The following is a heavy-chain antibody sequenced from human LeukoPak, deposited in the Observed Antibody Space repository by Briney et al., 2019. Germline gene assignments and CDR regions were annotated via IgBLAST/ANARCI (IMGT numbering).Heavy chain of an antibody. CDR1: GFTFDDYA. D-gene: IGHD6-6*01. CDR3: AKDIYSSSSEGIFDY. CDR2: ISWNSGSI. V-gene: IGHV3-9*01. Sequence: PGGSLRLSCAAFGFTFDDYAMQWVRQAPGKGLEWVSGISWNSGSIGYADSVKGRFTISRDNAKNSLYLQMNSLRAEDTALYYCAKDIYSSSSEGIFDYWGQGTLVTVSS. J-gene: IGHJ4*02.